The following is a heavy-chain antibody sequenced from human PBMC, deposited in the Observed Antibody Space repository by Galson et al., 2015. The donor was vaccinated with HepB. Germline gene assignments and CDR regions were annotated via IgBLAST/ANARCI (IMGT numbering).Heavy chain of an antibody. CDR2: VSGSGAST. Sequence: SLRLSCAASGFTFISHAMNWVRQAPGKGLEWVSAVSGSGASTFYADSVKGRFTISRDNSRNTLYLHMSSLRADDTALYYCAKDVRVGDTTKWYYHYYGMDVWGQGTTVTVSS. D-gene: IGHD1-26*01. J-gene: IGHJ6*02. CDR1: GFTFISHA. CDR3: AKDVRVGDTTKWYYHYYGMDV. V-gene: IGHV3-23*01.